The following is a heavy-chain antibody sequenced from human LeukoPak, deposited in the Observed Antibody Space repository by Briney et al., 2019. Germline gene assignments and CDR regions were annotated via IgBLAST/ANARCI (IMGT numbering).Heavy chain of an antibody. CDR2: INPSGVST. Sequence: ASVKVSCKASGYTFTSYYMHWVRQAPGQGLEWMGIINPSGVSTSYAQKFQGRVTMTRDTSTSTVYMELSSLRSEDTAGYYCARGGITGTLDYWGQGTLVTVSS. CDR1: GYTFTSYY. D-gene: IGHD1-20*01. V-gene: IGHV1-46*03. CDR3: ARGGITGTLDY. J-gene: IGHJ4*02.